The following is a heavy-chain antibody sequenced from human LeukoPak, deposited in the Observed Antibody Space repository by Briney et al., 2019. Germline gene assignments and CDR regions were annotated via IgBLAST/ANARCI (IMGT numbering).Heavy chain of an antibody. CDR2: ISYSGET. Sequence: PSETLSLTCNVAGVPISIYHWSWIRQAPGKGLEWIGYISYSGETNYNPSLKSRVTISQDTSTNQFTLKLTSVTAADTAIYYCASAPNENFFAYWGQGTLVTVSS. J-gene: IGHJ4*02. CDR1: GVPISIYH. CDR3: ASAPNENFFAY. V-gene: IGHV4-59*01.